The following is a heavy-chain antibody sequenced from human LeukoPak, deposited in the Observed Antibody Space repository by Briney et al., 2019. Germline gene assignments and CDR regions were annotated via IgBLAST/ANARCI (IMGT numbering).Heavy chain of an antibody. V-gene: IGHV7-4-1*02. CDR3: ARVLAMIRGAPFDY. CDR2: INTNTGNP. D-gene: IGHD3-10*01. CDR1: GYTFTSYG. J-gene: IGHJ4*02. Sequence: ASVKVSCKASGYTFTSYGMNWVRQAPGQGFEWMGWINTNTGNPTYAQDFTGRFVFSLDTSVSTAYLQISSLKAEDTAVYYCARVLAMIRGAPFDYWGQGTLVTVSS.